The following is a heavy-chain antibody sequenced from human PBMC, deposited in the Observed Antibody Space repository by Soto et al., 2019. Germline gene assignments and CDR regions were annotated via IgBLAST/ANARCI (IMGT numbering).Heavy chain of an antibody. CDR1: GGSISSSSYD. CDR3: ARQARDGYNPGHFQH. J-gene: IGHJ1*01. D-gene: IGHD5-12*01. V-gene: IGHV4-39*01. Sequence: QLQLQESGPGLVKPSETLSLTCTVSGGSISSSSYDWGWIRQPPGKGLEWIGSIYYSGSTYYNPSLKSRVTISVDTSKNQFSLKLSSVTAADTAVYYCARQARDGYNPGHFQHWGQGTLVTVSS. CDR2: IYYSGST.